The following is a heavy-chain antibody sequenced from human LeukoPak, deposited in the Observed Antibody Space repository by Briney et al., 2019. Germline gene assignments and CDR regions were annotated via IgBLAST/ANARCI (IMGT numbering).Heavy chain of an antibody. CDR3: ARGNYYDSSGYSDY. CDR1: GYTFTSYG. V-gene: IGHV1-18*01. CDR2: ISAYNGNT. Sequence: ASVKVSCKASGYTFTSYGISWVRQAPGQGLEWMGWISAYNGNTNYAQKLQVRVTMTTDTSTSTAYMELRSLRSDDTAVYYCARGNYYDSSGYSDYWGEGTLVTVSS. J-gene: IGHJ4*02. D-gene: IGHD3-22*01.